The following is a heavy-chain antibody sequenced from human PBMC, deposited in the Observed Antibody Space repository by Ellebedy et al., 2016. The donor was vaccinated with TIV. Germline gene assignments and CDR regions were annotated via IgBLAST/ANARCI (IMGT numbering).Heavy chain of an antibody. V-gene: IGHV1-2*02. Sequence: ASVKVSCKASGYTFTNYYIHWVRQAPGQGLEWMGWINPNSGGTNYAQKFQGRVTMTRDTSISTAYMELSSLRSDDTAVYYCARGPYGGISVWYFDVWGRGTLVTVSS. CDR1: GYTFTNYY. CDR3: ARGPYGGISVWYFDV. J-gene: IGHJ2*01. CDR2: INPNSGGT. D-gene: IGHD4-23*01.